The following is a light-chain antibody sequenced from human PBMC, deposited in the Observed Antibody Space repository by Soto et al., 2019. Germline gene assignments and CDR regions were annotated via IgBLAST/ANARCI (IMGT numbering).Light chain of an antibody. CDR3: QQYNNWPPLT. V-gene: IGKV3-15*01. CDR1: QSVSSN. J-gene: IGKJ4*01. Sequence: EIVITQSPATLSVSPGERATLSCRASQSVSSNLAWYQQNPGQAPRLLIYGASTRATGIPARFSGSGSGTEFTLTISSLQSEDFAVYYCQQYNNWPPLTFAGGTKVEIK. CDR2: GAS.